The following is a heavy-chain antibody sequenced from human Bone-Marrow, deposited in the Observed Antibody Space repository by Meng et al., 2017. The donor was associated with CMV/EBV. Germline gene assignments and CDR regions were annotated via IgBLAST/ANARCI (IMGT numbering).Heavy chain of an antibody. CDR2: LRQDGSQM. Sequence: ESLKISCAASGFTFSTYWMSWVRQAPGKGLEWVANLRQDGSQMFYVDSVKGRFTISRDNAKNSLYLQMNSLRAEDTAVYYCARVGVVVVGAGDYWGQGTLVTGS. D-gene: IGHD1-26*01. V-gene: IGHV3-7*01. CDR3: ARVGVVVVGAGDY. CDR1: GFTFSTYW. J-gene: IGHJ4*02.